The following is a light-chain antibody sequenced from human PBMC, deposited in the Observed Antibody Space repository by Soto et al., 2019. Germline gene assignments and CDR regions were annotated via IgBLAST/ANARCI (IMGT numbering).Light chain of an antibody. Sequence: EIVMTQSPATLSVSPGERATLSFRASQSVNIYLAWDQQKPGQAPRLLIFGASSSATGIPARFSGSGSGTEFNLTISGLQSDDWVVYVCQQYYDWLGFTVGVGTEVEIK. CDR2: GAS. CDR3: QQYYDWLGFT. V-gene: IGKV3D-15*01. J-gene: IGKJ4*01. CDR1: QSVNIY.